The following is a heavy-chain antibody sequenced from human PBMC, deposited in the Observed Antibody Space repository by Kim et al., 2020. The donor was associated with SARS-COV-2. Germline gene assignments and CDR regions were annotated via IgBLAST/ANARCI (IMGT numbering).Heavy chain of an antibody. Sequence: SVKVSCKASGGTFSSYAISWVRQAPGQGLEWMGGIIPIFGTANYAQKFQGRVTITADESTSTAYMELSSLRSEDTAVYYCARDPSPDDSSRNWFDPWGQGTLVTVSS. CDR1: GGTFSSYA. J-gene: IGHJ5*02. V-gene: IGHV1-69*13. CDR3: ARDPSPDDSSRNWFDP. D-gene: IGHD3-22*01. CDR2: IIPIFGTA.